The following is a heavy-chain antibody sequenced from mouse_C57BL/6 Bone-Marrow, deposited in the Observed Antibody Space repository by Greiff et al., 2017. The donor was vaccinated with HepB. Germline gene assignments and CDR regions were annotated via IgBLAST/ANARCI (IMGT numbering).Heavy chain of an antibody. CDR1: GYTFTSYW. D-gene: IGHD4-1*01. V-gene: IGHV1-61*01. CDR3: AGGNWDRYFDV. J-gene: IGHJ1*03. Sequence: VQLQQPGAELVRPGSSVKLSCKASGYTFTSYWMDWVKQRPGQGLEWIGNIYPSDSETHYNQKFKDKATLTVDKSSSTAYMQLSSLTSEDSAVYYCAGGNWDRYFDVWGTGTTVTVSS. CDR2: IYPSDSET.